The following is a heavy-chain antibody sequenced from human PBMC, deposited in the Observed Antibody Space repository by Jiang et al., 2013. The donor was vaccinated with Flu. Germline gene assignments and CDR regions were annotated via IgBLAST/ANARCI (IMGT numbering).Heavy chain of an antibody. J-gene: IGHJ6*03. Sequence: SLTCTVSGGSISSHYWSWIRQPPGKGLEWIGYIYYSGSTNYNPSLKSRVTISVDTSKNQFSLKLSSVTAADTAVYYCARGRRYGDSRTYYYYYMDVWGKGTTVTVSS. V-gene: IGHV4-59*11. CDR2: IYYSGST. CDR1: GGSISSHY. CDR3: ARGRRYGDSRTYYYYYMDV. D-gene: IGHD4-17*01.